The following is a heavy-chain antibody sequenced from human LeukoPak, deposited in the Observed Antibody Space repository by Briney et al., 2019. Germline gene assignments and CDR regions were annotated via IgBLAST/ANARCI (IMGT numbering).Heavy chain of an antibody. J-gene: IGHJ4*02. CDR3: ARGYDFEFEY. D-gene: IGHD3-3*01. Sequence: GGSLRLSCAASGFTFSSYGMSWIRQAPGKGLEWISYISSSGSTIYYADSVKGRFTLSRDNAENSVYLQMNSLRAEDTAVYYCARGYDFEFEYWGQGTLVTVSS. CDR2: ISSSGSTI. V-gene: IGHV3-48*04. CDR1: GFTFSSYG.